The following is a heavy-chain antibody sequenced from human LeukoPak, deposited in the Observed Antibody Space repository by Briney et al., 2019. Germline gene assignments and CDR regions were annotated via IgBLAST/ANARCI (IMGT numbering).Heavy chain of an antibody. J-gene: IGHJ4*02. CDR1: GFTFSSYG. CDR3: AKDEAGIGFDY. V-gene: IGHV3-30*18. CDR2: ISYDGSNK. Sequence: PGGSLRLSYAASGFTFSSYGMHWVRPAPGKGLEWVAVISYDGSNKYYADSVKGRFTISRDNSKNTLYLQMNSLRAEDTAVYYCAKDEAGIGFDYWGQGTLVTVSS. D-gene: IGHD6-13*01.